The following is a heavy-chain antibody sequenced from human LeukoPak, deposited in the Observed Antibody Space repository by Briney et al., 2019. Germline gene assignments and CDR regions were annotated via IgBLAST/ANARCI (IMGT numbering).Heavy chain of an antibody. CDR1: GFTFSRYG. D-gene: IGHD4-23*01. J-gene: IGHJ4*02. CDR3: ARGGKGGKPFDY. Sequence: GRSLRLSCAASGFTFSRYGVHWVRQAPGKGLEWVAVIWYDGSNKYYADSVKGRFTISRDNSKNTLYLQMNSLRAEDTAVYYCARGGKGGKPFDYWGQGTLVTVSS. CDR2: IWYDGSNK. V-gene: IGHV3-33*01.